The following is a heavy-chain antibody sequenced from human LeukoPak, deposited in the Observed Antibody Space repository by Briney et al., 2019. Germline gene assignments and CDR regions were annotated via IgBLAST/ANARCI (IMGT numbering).Heavy chain of an antibody. CDR2: ISSSGITI. D-gene: IGHD3-3*01. CDR3: ARDGEAYYDFWSGYSRFDP. Sequence: GGSLRLSCAASGFTFSDYYMTWIRQAPGKGLEWVSYISSSGITIYYADSVKGRFTISRDNAKNSLYLQMNSLRAEDTAVYYCARDGEAYYDFWSGYSRFDPWGQGTLVTVSS. V-gene: IGHV3-11*04. CDR1: GFTFSDYY. J-gene: IGHJ5*02.